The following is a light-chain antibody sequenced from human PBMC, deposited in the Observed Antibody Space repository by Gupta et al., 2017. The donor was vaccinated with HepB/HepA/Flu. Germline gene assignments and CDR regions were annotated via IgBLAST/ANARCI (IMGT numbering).Light chain of an antibody. CDR1: SFDIGAGYD. Sequence: ILTQPPSVSGAPGQRVPFSRTGSSFDIGAGYDVHWYRQSPGTAPRLIIYDNINRPSGVPDRLSGSKSGTSASLAITGLQPEDEADYYCQSFDSRLNGYVFGSGTKVTVL. V-gene: IGLV1-40*01. CDR3: QSFDSRLNGYV. CDR2: DNI. J-gene: IGLJ1*01.